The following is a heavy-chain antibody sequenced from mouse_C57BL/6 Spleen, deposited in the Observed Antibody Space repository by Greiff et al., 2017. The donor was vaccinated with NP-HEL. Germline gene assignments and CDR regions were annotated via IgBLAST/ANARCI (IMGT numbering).Heavy chain of an antibody. CDR3: TRILGY. Sequence: QVQLQQSGAELVRPGASVTLSCKASGYTFTDYEMHWVKQTPVHGLEWIGAIDPETGGTAYNQKFTGKAILTADKSSSTAYMELRSLTSEDSAVYYCTRILGYWGQGTTLTVSS. D-gene: IGHD1-1*01. J-gene: IGHJ2*01. CDR1: GYTFTDYE. CDR2: IDPETGGT. V-gene: IGHV1-15*01.